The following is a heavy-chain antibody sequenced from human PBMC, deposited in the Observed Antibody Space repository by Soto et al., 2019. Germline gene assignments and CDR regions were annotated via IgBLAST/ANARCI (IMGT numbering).Heavy chain of an antibody. CDR3: ARWGWGKNTDY. CDR1: GFTFSSNG. CDR2: IWYDGSNK. V-gene: IGHV3-33*01. Sequence: QVQLVESGGGVVQPGTSLRLSCAASGFTFSSNGMHWVRQAPGKGLEWVAVIWYDGSNKYYADSVKGRFTISRDNSKNTLYLQMNSLRADATAVYYCARWGWGKNTDYWGQGTLVTVSS. J-gene: IGHJ4*02. D-gene: IGHD3-16*01.